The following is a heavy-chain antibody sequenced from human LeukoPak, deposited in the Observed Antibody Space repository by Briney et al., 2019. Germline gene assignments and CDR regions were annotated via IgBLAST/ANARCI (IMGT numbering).Heavy chain of an antibody. Sequence: SETLSLTCAVYGGSFSGYYWSWIRQPPGKGLEWIGEINHSGSTNYNPSLKSRVTISVDTSKNQFSLKLSSVTAADTAVYYCARGAGGGVVDYWGQGTLVTVSS. V-gene: IGHV4-34*01. CDR2: INHSGST. CDR1: GGSFSGYY. D-gene: IGHD3-16*01. CDR3: ARGAGGGVVDY. J-gene: IGHJ4*02.